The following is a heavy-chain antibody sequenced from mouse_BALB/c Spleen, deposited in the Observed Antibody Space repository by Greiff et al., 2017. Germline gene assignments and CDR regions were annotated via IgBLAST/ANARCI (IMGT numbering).Heavy chain of an antibody. D-gene: IGHD1-1*02. CDR2: INPSNGGT. CDR3: TREGKLWVYAMDC. CDR1: GYTFTSYY. V-gene: IGHV1S81*02. J-gene: IGHJ4*01. Sequence: QVQLQQSGAELVKPGASVKLSCKASGYTFTSYYMYWVKQRPGQGLEWIGEINPSNGGTNFNEKFKSKATLTVDKSSSTAYMQLSSLTSEDSAVYYCTREGKLWVYAMDCWGQGTSVTVSS.